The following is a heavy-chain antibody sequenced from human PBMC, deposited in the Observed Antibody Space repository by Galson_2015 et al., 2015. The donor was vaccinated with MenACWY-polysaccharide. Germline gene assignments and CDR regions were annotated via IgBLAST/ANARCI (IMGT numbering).Heavy chain of an antibody. D-gene: IGHD6-13*01. V-gene: IGHV3-30*03. J-gene: IGHJ4*02. CDR3: ARVGSVVSWYYFDY. CDR1: GFTFSSYW. CDR2: ISYDGSNK. Sequence: SLRLSCAASGFTFSSYWMSWVRQAPGKGLEWVAVISYDGSNKYYADSVKGRFTTSRDNSKNTLYLQMNSLRAEDTAVYYCARVGSVVSWYYFDYWGQGTLVTVSS.